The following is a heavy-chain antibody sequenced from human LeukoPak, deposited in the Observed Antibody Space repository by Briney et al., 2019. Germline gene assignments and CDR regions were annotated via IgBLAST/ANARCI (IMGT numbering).Heavy chain of an antibody. V-gene: IGHV3-30*02. CDR2: IRYDGSNK. CDR3: AKGYIVVVPAAPDY. J-gene: IGHJ4*02. D-gene: IGHD2-2*01. Sequence: GGSLRLSCAASGFTFSSYGMHWVRQAPGKGLEWVAFIRYDGSNKCYADSVKGRFTISRDNSKNTLYLQMNSLRAEDTAVYYCAKGYIVVVPAAPDYWGQGTLVTVSS. CDR1: GFTFSSYG.